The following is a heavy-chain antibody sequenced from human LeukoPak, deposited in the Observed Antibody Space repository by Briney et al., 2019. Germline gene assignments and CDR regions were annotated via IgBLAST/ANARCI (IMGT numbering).Heavy chain of an antibody. CDR1: GFTFSNYS. V-gene: IGHV3-64*01. D-gene: IGHD1-26*01. Sequence: GGSLTLSCVASGFTFSNYSMHWLGQAPGKGLEYVSAINTNGGTTYYANSVKGRLTISRDNSKNTVYLQMGSLRAEDMAVYYCMRNSGTPDYWGEGTLVTVSS. CDR3: MRNSGTPDY. CDR2: INTNGGTT. J-gene: IGHJ4*02.